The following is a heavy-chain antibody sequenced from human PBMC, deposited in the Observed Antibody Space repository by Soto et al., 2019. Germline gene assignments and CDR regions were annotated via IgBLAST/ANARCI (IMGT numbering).Heavy chain of an antibody. CDR3: ARALIQLWPHYYYGMDV. Sequence: LSLTCSVSGGSISSGDYFWSWIRQPPGKGLEWIGYIYYSGTTYYNPSLKSRVTISVDTSKNQFSLKLSSVTAADTAVYYCARALIQLWPHYYYGMDVWGQGTTVTVSS. D-gene: IGHD1-1*01. CDR2: IYYSGTT. V-gene: IGHV4-30-4*01. J-gene: IGHJ6*02. CDR1: GGSISSGDYF.